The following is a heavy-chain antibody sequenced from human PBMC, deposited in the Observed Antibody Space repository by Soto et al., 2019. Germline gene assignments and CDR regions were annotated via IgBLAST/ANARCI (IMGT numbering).Heavy chain of an antibody. J-gene: IGHJ3*02. D-gene: IGHD2-2*01. V-gene: IGHV3-15*01. CDR3: QLARAAFDI. CDR1: GFTFSNAG. CDR2: IKSKTDGGTT. Sequence: AWSLRLSCAASGFTFSNAGMSLVRQAPWKGLEWVGRIKSKTDGGTTDYTAPVKGRFTISRDDSKNTLYLQMNSLKTEDTAVYYCQLARAAFDIWGQGTMVTVSS.